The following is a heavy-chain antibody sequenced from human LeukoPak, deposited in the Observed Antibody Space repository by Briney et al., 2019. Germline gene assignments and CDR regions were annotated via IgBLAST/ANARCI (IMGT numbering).Heavy chain of an antibody. J-gene: IGHJ4*02. D-gene: IGHD4-17*01. CDR3: ARGVTVTTAFDY. CDR1: GGSISSSSYY. Sequence: SETLSLTCTVSGGSISSSSYYWGWIRQPPGKGLEWIGSIYYSGSTYYNPSLKSRVTISVDTSKNQFSLKLSSVTAADTAVYYCARGVTVTTAFDYWGQGTLVTVSS. V-gene: IGHV4-39*07. CDR2: IYYSGST.